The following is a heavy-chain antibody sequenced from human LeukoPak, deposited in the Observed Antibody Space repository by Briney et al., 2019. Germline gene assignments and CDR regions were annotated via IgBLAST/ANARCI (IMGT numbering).Heavy chain of an antibody. Sequence: PGGSLRLSCAASGFTFSSYAMSWVRQAPGKGLEWVSAISGSGGSTYYADSVKGRFTISRDNSKNTLYLQMNSPRAEDTAVYYCATADQLLWFGELSYYFDYWGQGTLVTVSS. J-gene: IGHJ4*02. D-gene: IGHD3-10*01. CDR1: GFTFSSYA. CDR2: ISGSGGST. V-gene: IGHV3-23*01. CDR3: ATADQLLWFGELSYYFDY.